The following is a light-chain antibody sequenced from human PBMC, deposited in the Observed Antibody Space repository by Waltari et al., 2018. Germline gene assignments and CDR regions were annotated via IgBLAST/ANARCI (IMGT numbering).Light chain of an antibody. J-gene: IGKJ1*01. CDR1: QSVTTN. CDR3: QQSDNWPPIT. Sequence: EVVMTQSPAILSVSPGERATLSCRASQSVTTNVAWYQQKPGQTPRLLIFGASTRATGVPARFSGSGSGTDFTLTISDLQSDDFAVYYCQQSDNWPPITFGQGTKVEIK. CDR2: GAS. V-gene: IGKV3-15*01.